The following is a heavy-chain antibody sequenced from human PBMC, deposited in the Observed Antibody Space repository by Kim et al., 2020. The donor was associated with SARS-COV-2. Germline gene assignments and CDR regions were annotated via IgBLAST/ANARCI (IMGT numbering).Heavy chain of an antibody. Sequence: SETLSLTCTVSGGYISSSSYYWGWIRQPPGKGLEWIGSIYYSGSTYYNPSLKGRVTISVDTSKNQFSLKLSSVTAADTAVYYCASLSQTTMDNWFDPWGQGTLVTVSS. CDR1: GGYISSSSYY. V-gene: IGHV4-39*01. CDR2: IYYSGST. D-gene: IGHD4-17*01. CDR3: ASLSQTTMDNWFDP. J-gene: IGHJ5*02.